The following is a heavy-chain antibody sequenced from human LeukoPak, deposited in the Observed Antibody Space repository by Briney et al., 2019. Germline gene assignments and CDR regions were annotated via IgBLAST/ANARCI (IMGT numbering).Heavy chain of an antibody. CDR1: GFTFSSYA. CDR3: ARDPIRDTAMEPYYYYYMDV. D-gene: IGHD5-18*01. Sequence: GGSLRLSCAASGFTFSSYAMHWVRQAPGKGLEWVAVISYDGSNKYYADSVKGRFTISRDNSKNTLYLQMNSLRAEDTAVYYCARDPIRDTAMEPYYYYYMDVWGKGTTVTVSS. J-gene: IGHJ6*03. V-gene: IGHV3-30*04. CDR2: ISYDGSNK.